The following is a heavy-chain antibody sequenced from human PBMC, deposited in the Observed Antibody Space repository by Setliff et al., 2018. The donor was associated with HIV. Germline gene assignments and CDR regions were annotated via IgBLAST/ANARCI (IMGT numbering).Heavy chain of an antibody. J-gene: IGHJ4*01. D-gene: IGHD3-16*01. V-gene: IGHV1-69-2*01. CDR1: GYTFTDRF. Sequence: ASVKVSCKASGYTFTDRFITWFQQAPGKGLEWMGRRYPRGDGTIYAERFRGRLTLSADMSTNTAYVELDNLKSEDTAMYFCAAGPFNWGQYFWGHGTLVTVSS. CDR3: AAGPFNWGQYF. CDR2: RYPRGDGT.